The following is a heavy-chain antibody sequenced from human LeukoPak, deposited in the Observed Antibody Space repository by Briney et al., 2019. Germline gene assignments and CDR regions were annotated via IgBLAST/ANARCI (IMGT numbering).Heavy chain of an antibody. CDR3: AKDLGYYGSGSYYPSKSNLFVY. CDR2: ISYDGSNK. J-gene: IGHJ4*02. CDR1: GFTFSNFA. D-gene: IGHD3-10*01. Sequence: GGSLRLSCAASGFTFSNFAMNWVRQAPGKGLEWVAVISYDGSNKYYADSVKGRFTISRDNSKNTLYLQMNSLRAEDTAVYYCAKDLGYYGSGSYYPSKSNLFVYWGQGTPVTVSS. V-gene: IGHV3-30*04.